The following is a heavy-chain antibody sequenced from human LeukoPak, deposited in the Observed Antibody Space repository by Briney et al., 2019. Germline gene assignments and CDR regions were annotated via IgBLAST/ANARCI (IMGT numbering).Heavy chain of an antibody. CDR3: ANHLACGSTSCPPFDY. CDR2: ISDDSNYI. Sequence: GGSLRLSCAASGFTFSSYSMSWVRQAPGKGLEWVSSISDDSNYIYYADSVEGRFAISRDNAKNSLYLQMNSLRAEDTAVYYCANHLACGSTSCPPFDYWGQGTLVTVSS. CDR1: GFTFSSYS. V-gene: IGHV3-21*01. J-gene: IGHJ4*02. D-gene: IGHD2-2*01.